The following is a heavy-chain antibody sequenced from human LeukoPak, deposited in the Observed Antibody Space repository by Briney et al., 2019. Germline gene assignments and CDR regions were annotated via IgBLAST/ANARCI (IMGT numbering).Heavy chain of an antibody. D-gene: IGHD6-13*01. CDR1: GGSISSSSYY. CDR3: ARFNPAAGSFCFDY. CDR2: IYYSGST. Sequence: PSETLSLTCTVSGGSISSSSYYWGWIRQPPGKGLEWIGNIYYSGSTYYNPSLKSRITISVDTSKKQFSLKLSSVTAADTAVFYCARFNPAAGSFCFDYWGRGTLVTVSS. V-gene: IGHV4-39*01. J-gene: IGHJ4*02.